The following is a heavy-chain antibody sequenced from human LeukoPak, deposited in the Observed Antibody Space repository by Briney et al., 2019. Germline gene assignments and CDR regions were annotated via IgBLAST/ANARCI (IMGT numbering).Heavy chain of an antibody. CDR3: AREDPQTTVPEGMDV. Sequence: SETLSLTCAVYGGSFSGYYWTWIRQPPGKGLEWIGEINHSGSTNYNPSLKSRVTMSVDTSMNQFSLQLRSVTAADTAVYYCAREDPQTTVPEGMDVWGQGTTVTVSS. CDR2: INHSGST. J-gene: IGHJ6*02. D-gene: IGHD4-17*01. V-gene: IGHV4-34*01. CDR1: GGSFSGYY.